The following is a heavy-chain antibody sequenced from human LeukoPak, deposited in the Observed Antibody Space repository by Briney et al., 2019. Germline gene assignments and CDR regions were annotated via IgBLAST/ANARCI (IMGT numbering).Heavy chain of an antibody. CDR3: AGQLRGEAVAGHLQPFDY. CDR1: GGSITSTNW. CDR2: VSLSGLT. Sequence: SETLSLTCGVSGGSITSTNWWSWVRQPPGQGLEWIGEVSLSGLTNYNPSLKSRVTISVDTSKNQFSLKLSSVTAADTAVYFCAGQLRGEAVAGHLQPFDYWGQGTLVTVSS. J-gene: IGHJ4*02. D-gene: IGHD6-19*01. V-gene: IGHV4-4*02.